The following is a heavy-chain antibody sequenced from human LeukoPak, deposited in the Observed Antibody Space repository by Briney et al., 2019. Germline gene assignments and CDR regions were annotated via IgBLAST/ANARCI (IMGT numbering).Heavy chain of an antibody. CDR2: MNPNSGNA. V-gene: IGHV1-8*01. J-gene: IGHJ4*02. D-gene: IGHD3-10*01. CDR3: ARKTSVSGTYSD. Sequence: ASVKVSCKASGYTFTNFDINWVRQAPGQGLEWVGWMNPNSGNAGFAQKFRGRISMTGNTSMNTAFMELRSLRSDDTAVYYCARKTSVSGTYSDWGQGTLVIVSP. CDR1: GYTFTNFD.